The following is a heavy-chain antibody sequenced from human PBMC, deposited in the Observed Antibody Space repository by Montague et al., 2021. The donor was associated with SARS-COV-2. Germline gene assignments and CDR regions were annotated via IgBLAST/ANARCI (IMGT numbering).Heavy chain of an antibody. J-gene: IGHJ4*02. D-gene: IGHD3-10*01. CDR3: AKDRWGVPGPLDPFDY. CDR2: FTGGSGGST. CDR1: GFTFSSYA. V-gene: IGHV3-23*01. Sequence: SLRLSCAASGFTFSSYAMSWVRQAPGKGLEWVSTFTGGSGGSTYYANSVKGRFTISRDSSKNTLYLQMNSLRAEDTAVYYCAKDRWGVPGPLDPFDYWGQGTLVTVSS.